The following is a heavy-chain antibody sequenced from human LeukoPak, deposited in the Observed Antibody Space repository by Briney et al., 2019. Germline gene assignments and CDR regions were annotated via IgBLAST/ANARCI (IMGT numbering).Heavy chain of an antibody. V-gene: IGHV3-30*04. CDR1: GFTFSSYA. D-gene: IGHD4-17*01. J-gene: IGHJ6*04. CDR2: ISYDGSNK. Sequence: GGSLRLSCAASGFTFSSYAMHWVRQAPGKGLEWVAVISYDGSNKYYADSVKGRFTISRDNSKNTLYLQMNSLRAEDTAVYYCASRANGDYGYYGMDGWGKGTTVTVSS. CDR3: ASRANGDYGYYGMDG.